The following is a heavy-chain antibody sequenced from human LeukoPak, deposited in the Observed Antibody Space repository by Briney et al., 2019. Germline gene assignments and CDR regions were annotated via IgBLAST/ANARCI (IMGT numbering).Heavy chain of an antibody. CDR3: ARVGCGGDCYSDDAFDI. CDR2: IYYSGST. V-gene: IGHV4-59*01. CDR1: GVSISSYY. D-gene: IGHD2-21*02. Sequence: SETLSLTCTVSGVSISSYYWSWIRQPPGKGLEWVGYIYYSGSTNYTPSLKSRVTISVDTSKNQFSLKLSSVTAADTAVYYCARVGCGGDCYSDDAFDIWDQGTMVTVSS. J-gene: IGHJ3*02.